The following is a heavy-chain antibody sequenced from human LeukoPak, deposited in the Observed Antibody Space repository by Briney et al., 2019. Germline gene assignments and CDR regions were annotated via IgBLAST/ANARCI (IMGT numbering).Heavy chain of an antibody. CDR2: IIPIFGTA. CDR3: ARALVGAAADY. V-gene: IGHV1-69*13. D-gene: IGHD1-26*01. Sequence: SVKVSCKASGYTFTSYGISWVRQAPGQGLEWMGGIIPIFGTANYAQKFQGRVTITADESTSTAYMELSSLRSEDTAVYYCARALVGAAADYWGQGTLVTVSS. CDR1: GYTFTSYG. J-gene: IGHJ4*02.